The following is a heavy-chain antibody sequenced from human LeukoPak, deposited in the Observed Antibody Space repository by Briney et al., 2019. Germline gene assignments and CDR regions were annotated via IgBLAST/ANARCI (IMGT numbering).Heavy chain of an antibody. D-gene: IGHD3-9*01. Sequence: GGSLRLSCAASGFTFSNYAMSWVRQAPGKGLEWVSAISGSGGSTYYADSVKGRFTISRDNSKNTLFLEMNSLRAEDTAVYYCAKGSLRYFDWLFTTRFDYWGQGTLVTVSS. CDR2: ISGSGGST. CDR3: AKGSLRYFDWLFTTRFDY. V-gene: IGHV3-23*01. J-gene: IGHJ4*02. CDR1: GFTFSNYA.